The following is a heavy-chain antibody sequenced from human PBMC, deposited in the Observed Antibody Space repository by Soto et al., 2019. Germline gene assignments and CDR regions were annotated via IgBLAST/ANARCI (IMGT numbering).Heavy chain of an antibody. Sequence: QVQLQESGPGLVKPSQTLSLTCTVSGGSISSGDYYWSWIRQPPGKSLEWIGYIYYSWSTYYNPSLKSRVNISVDTSKNQCSRKLSSVTAADTAVYYCARDLAFDYAVDPWGQGTLVTVSS. CDR1: GGSISSGDYY. J-gene: IGHJ5*02. CDR2: IYYSWST. V-gene: IGHV4-30-4*01. CDR3: ARDLAFDYAVDP. D-gene: IGHD4-17*01.